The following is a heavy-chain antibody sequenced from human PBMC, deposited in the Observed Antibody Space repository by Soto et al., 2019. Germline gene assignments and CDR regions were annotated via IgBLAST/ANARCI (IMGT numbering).Heavy chain of an antibody. V-gene: IGHV4-59*01. D-gene: IGHD3-3*01. CDR2: IYYSGST. Sequence: SETLSLTCTVSGGSISSYYWSWIRQPPGKGLEWIGYIYYSGSTNYNPSLKSRVTISVDTSKNQFSLKLSSVTAADTAVYYCARGYYDFWSGYYDAFDIWGQGTMVTVSS. CDR1: GGSISSYY. CDR3: ARGYYDFWSGYYDAFDI. J-gene: IGHJ3*02.